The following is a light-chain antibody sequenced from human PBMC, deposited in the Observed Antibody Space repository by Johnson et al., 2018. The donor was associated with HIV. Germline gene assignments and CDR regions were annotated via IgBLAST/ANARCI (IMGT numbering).Light chain of an antibody. CDR2: DNN. V-gene: IGLV1-51*01. CDR3: VGWDSSLSGYF. Sequence: QSVLTQPPSVSAAPGQKVTVSCSGSNTNIGNDFVSWYQQLPGKAPRLLIYDNNKRPSGIPDRFSGSKSGTSATLGITGLQTGDEADYYCVGWDSSLSGYFFGTGTTVTVL. CDR1: NTNIGNDF. J-gene: IGLJ1*01.